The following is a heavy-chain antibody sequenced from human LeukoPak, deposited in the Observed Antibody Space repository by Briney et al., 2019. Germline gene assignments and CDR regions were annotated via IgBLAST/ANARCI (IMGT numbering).Heavy chain of an antibody. Sequence: LGESLQISCKGSGYGFANTWIGWVRQLPGKGLEWMGIIYPGDSDTRYSPSFQGQVTISADKSISTAYLQWSSLKASDTAMYYCARSDLSPKYCSGGSCYDHPADYWGQGTLVTVSS. CDR3: ARSDLSPKYCSGGSCYDHPADY. CDR2: IYPGDSDT. V-gene: IGHV5-51*01. D-gene: IGHD2-15*01. CDR1: GYGFANTW. J-gene: IGHJ4*02.